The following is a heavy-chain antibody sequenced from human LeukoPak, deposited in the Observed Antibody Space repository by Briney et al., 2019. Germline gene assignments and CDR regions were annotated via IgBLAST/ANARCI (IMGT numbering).Heavy chain of an antibody. CDR2: ISGSGGST. CDR3: AKGDCSGGSCYNFDY. D-gene: IGHD2-15*01. V-gene: IGHV3-23*01. J-gene: IGHJ4*02. Sequence: GGSLRLSCAASGFTLSSYAMSWVRQAPGKGLEWVSAISGSGGSTYYADSVKGRFTISRDNSKNTLYLQMNSLRAEDTAVYYCAKGDCSGGSCYNFDYWGQGTLVTVSS. CDR1: GFTLSSYA.